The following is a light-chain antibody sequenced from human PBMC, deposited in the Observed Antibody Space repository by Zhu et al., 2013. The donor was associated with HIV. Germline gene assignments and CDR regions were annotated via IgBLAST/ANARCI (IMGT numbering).Light chain of an antibody. CDR2: GTS. Sequence: EIVLTQSPVTLSLSPGERATLFCRTSQSVSTKYLAWYRQKPGQAPSLLIYGTSNRANGVPDRISGSGSGTDFTLTISRLEPEDFAVYYCQQYGDSPPYSFGRGRNW. V-gene: IGKV3-20*01. CDR3: QQYGDSPPYS. J-gene: IGKJ2*03. CDR1: QSVSTKY.